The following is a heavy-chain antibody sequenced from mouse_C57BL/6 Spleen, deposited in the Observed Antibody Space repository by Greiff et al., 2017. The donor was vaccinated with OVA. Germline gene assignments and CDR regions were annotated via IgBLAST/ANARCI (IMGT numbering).Heavy chain of an antibody. Sequence: EVNLVESGEGLVKPGGSLKLSCAASGFTFSSYAMSWVRQTPETRLEWVAYISSGGDYIYYADPVQGRFTISRDNARNTLYLQMSSLKSEDTAMYYCTSSLITTVEGGDYFDYWGQGTTLTVSS. J-gene: IGHJ2*01. CDR2: ISSGGDYI. D-gene: IGHD1-1*01. V-gene: IGHV5-9-1*02. CDR1: GFTFSSYA. CDR3: TSSLITTVEGGDYFDY.